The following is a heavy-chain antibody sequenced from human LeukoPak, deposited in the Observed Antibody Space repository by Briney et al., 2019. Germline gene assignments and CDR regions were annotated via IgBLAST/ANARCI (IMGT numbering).Heavy chain of an antibody. CDR2: IYYSGST. CDR1: GGSISSSSSY. CDR3: ARRFGYSYGYWFDP. J-gene: IGHJ5*02. Sequence: SETLSLTCTVSGGSISSSSSYWGWIRQPPGVGLEGIGTIYYSGSTYYNPSLKSRVTISVDTSKNQFSLKLRSVTAADTAVYYCARRFGYSYGYWFDPWGQGTLVTVSS. D-gene: IGHD5-18*01. V-gene: IGHV4-39*01.